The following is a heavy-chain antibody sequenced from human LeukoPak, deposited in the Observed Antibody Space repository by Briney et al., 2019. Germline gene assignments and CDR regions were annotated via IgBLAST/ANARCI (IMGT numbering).Heavy chain of an antibody. CDR1: GGSISSGDYY. Sequence: SETLSLTCTVSGGSISSGDYYWSWIRQPPGTGLEWIGYIYYSGSTYYNPSLKSRVTISVDTSKNQFSLKLSSVTAADTAVYYCARGNWELFDYWGQGTLVTVSS. D-gene: IGHD7-27*01. CDR2: IYYSGST. J-gene: IGHJ4*02. V-gene: IGHV4-30-4*01. CDR3: ARGNWELFDY.